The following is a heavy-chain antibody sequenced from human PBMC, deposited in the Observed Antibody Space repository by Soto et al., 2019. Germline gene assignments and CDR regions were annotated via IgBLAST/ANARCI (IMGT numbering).Heavy chain of an antibody. V-gene: IGHV3-48*01. J-gene: IGHJ6*03. Sequence: EVQLVESGGGLVQPGGSLRLSCAASGFTEFNFSAYGMNWVRQAPGTGLEWVSYISAASSTIYFADSVKGRFTISSDNAKNTLYLQMNCLRAEDTAVYYCARAPWPVTTVDRYFYCVDVWGKGTTVTVAS. D-gene: IGHD4-17*01. CDR3: ARAPWPVTTVDRYFYCVDV. CDR1: GFTEFNFSAYG. CDR2: ISAASSTI.